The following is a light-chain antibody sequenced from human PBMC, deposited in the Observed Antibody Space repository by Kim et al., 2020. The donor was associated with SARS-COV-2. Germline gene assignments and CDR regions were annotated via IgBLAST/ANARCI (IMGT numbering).Light chain of an antibody. J-gene: IGKJ2*01. Sequence: SLSAGDRATITCRASQSVNNYYLDWHQQKPSQAPRLLIYGASSRATGITDRSSSSASGADFTLTITRLEPEDFAVYCCQQYGGSRNFGQGTKLEI. V-gene: IGKV3-20*01. CDR1: QSVNNYY. CDR3: QQYGGSRN. CDR2: GAS.